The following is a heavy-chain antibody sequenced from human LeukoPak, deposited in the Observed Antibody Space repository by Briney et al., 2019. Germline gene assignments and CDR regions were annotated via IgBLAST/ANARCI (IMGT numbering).Heavy chain of an antibody. Sequence: GGSLRLSCGASGFTFSDYYMSWIRQAPGRGLEWGSYISSSGSTIYYADSVKGRFTISRDNAKNSLYLQMTGLRAEDTAVYYWARSLVRGVIIRPFDYWGQGTLVTVSS. D-gene: IGHD3-10*01. CDR3: ARSLVRGVIIRPFDY. J-gene: IGHJ4*02. CDR2: ISSSGSTI. V-gene: IGHV3-11*01. CDR1: GFTFSDYY.